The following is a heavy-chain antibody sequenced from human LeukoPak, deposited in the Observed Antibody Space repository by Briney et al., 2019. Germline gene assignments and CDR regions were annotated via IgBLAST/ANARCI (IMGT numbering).Heavy chain of an antibody. Sequence: ASVKVSCKASGYTFTSYGISWVRQAPGQGLEWMGWIGAYNGNTNYAQKLQGRVTMTTDTSTSTAYMELRSLRSDDTAVYYCARDGPGPDYYYMDVWGKGTTVTVSS. V-gene: IGHV1-18*01. J-gene: IGHJ6*03. CDR2: IGAYNGNT. CDR1: GYTFTSYG. CDR3: ARDGPGPDYYYMDV.